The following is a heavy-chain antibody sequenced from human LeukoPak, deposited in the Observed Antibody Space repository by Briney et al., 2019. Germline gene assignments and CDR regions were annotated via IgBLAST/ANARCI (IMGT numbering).Heavy chain of an antibody. CDR1: GFTFSSYW. V-gene: IGHV3-7*01. Sequence: PGGSLRLSCAASGFTFSSYWISWVRRAPGKGLEWVANIDEDGNEKNYVDFVKGRFTISRDNAKNSLYLQMNSLRVEDTAVYYCASGGHIDYCGQGTLVTVSS. CDR3: ASGGHIDY. J-gene: IGHJ4*02. D-gene: IGHD3-16*01. CDR2: IDEDGNEK.